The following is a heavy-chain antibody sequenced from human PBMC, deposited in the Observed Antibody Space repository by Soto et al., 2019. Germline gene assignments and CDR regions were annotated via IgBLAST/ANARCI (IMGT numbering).Heavy chain of an antibody. D-gene: IGHD3-22*01. Sequence: EVQLVESGGGLVQPGRSLRLSCAASGFTFDDYAMHWVRQAPGKGLEWVSGISGSGVSTYYADSVKGRFTISRDNSINTLFLQMNSLRIEDTALYYCAKDVPKGSSYDSRGFWGQGTLVTVSS. CDR2: ISGSGVST. CDR1: GFTFDDYA. V-gene: IGHV3-23*04. CDR3: AKDVPKGSSYDSRGF. J-gene: IGHJ4*02.